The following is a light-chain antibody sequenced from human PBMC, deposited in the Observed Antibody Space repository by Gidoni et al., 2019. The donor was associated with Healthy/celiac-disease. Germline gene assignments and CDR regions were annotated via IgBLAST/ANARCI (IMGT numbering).Light chain of an antibody. Sequence: QSVLTQPPSASGTPGQRVTISCSGSSSNIGSNTVNWSQQLPGTAPKLLIYSNNQRPSGVPDRFSGSKSGTSASLAISGLQSEDEADYYCAAWDDSLNGQVVFGGGTKLTVL. V-gene: IGLV1-44*01. J-gene: IGLJ2*01. CDR2: SNN. CDR1: SSNIGSNT. CDR3: AAWDDSLNGQVV.